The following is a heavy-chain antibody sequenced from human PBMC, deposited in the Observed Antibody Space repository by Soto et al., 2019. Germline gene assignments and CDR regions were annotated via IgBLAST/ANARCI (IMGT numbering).Heavy chain of an antibody. D-gene: IGHD6-19*01. CDR2: VSQDGRNT. J-gene: IGHJ4*02. Sequence: VQLLESGGGVVQPGRSLRFSCAASGFTFRDYAMHWVRQAPGKGLEWVAVVSQDGRNTHYADSVKGRFPISRDSSKNTVSLEMTSLRAEDTAVYYCAKGGRQWLVTSDFNYWGQGALVTVSS. CDR3: AKGGRQWLVTSDFNY. V-gene: IGHV3-30*18. CDR1: GFTFRDYA.